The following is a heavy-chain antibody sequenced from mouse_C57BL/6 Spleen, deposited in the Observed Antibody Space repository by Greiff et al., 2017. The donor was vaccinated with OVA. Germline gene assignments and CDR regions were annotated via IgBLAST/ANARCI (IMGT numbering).Heavy chain of an antibody. CDR2: IHPNSGST. CDR3: ARGTVVATDWYFDV. CDR1: GYTFTSYW. J-gene: IGHJ1*03. D-gene: IGHD1-1*01. V-gene: IGHV1-64*01. Sequence: QVQLKQPGAELVKPGASVKLSCKASGYTFTSYWMHWVKQRPGQGLEWIGMIHPNSGSTNYNEKFKSKATLTVDKSSSTAYMQLSSLTSEDSAVYYCARGTVVATDWYFDVWGTGTTVTVSS.